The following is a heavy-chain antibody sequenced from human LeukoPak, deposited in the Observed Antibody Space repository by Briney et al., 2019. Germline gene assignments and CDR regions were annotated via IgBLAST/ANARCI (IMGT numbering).Heavy chain of an antibody. J-gene: IGHJ4*02. CDR2: IRSKAYGGTT. CDR1: GFTFGDYA. Sequence: GRSLRLSCTASGFTFGDYAMSWVRQAPGKGLEWVGFIRSKAYGGTTEYAASVKGRFTISRDDSKSIAYLQMNSLKTEDTAIYYCTRDYYDSTGAFDYWGQGTLVTVSS. V-gene: IGHV3-49*04. D-gene: IGHD3-22*01. CDR3: TRDYYDSTGAFDY.